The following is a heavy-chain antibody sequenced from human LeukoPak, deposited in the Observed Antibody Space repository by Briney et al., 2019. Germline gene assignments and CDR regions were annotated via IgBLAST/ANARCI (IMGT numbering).Heavy chain of an antibody. J-gene: IGHJ4*02. CDR2: IYYSGST. CDR3: ARHGPSGLWFGENLFDY. V-gene: IGHV4-39*01. Sequence: RASETLSLTCTVSGGSISSSSYYWGWIRQPPGKGLEWIGSIYYSGSTYYNPSLKSRVTISVDTSKNQFSLKLSSVTAADTAVYYCARHGPSGLWFGENLFDYWGQGTLVTVSS. D-gene: IGHD3-10*01. CDR1: GGSISSSSYY.